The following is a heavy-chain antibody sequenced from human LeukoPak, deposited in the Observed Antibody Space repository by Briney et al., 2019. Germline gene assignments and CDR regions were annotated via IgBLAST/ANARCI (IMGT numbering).Heavy chain of an antibody. Sequence: GGSLRLSCAASGFPFSTYGMNWVRQAPGKGLEWVAFIRHDASSQYYADSVKGRFTISRDSSKDTLYLQMNSLRTEDTAVYFCAKDRLEFYGSARYYFDSWGQGSLVTVSS. CDR1: GFPFSTYG. CDR3: AKDRLEFYGSARYYFDS. J-gene: IGHJ4*02. V-gene: IGHV3-30*02. D-gene: IGHD3-10*01. CDR2: IRHDASSQ.